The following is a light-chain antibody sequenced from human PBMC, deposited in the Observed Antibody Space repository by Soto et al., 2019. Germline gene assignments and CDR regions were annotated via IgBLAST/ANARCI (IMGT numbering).Light chain of an antibody. CDR1: SSNIGNNY. Sequence: QSVLTQPPSVSAATGQKVTISCSGGSSNIGNNYVSWYQQLPGTAPKLLIYDNNKRPSGIPDRFSGSKSGTSATLGITGLQTGDEAYYYCGTWDSSLSAVVFGGGTKLTVL. CDR2: DNN. V-gene: IGLV1-51*01. CDR3: GTWDSSLSAVV. J-gene: IGLJ2*01.